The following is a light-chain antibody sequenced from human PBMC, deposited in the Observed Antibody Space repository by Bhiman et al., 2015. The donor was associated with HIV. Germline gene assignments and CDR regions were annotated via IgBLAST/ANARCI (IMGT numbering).Light chain of an antibody. J-gene: IGLJ1*01. CDR1: RSNIGNNY. V-gene: IGLV1-51*01. CDR3: GAWDSSLSAYV. CDR2: NND. Sequence: QSVLTQPPSVSAAPGQKVTISCSGSRSNIGNNYVSWYQQVPGTAPKLLISNNDKRPSGIPDRFSGSKSGTSATLAITGLQTGDEADYYCGAWDSSLSAYVFGTGTMVTV.